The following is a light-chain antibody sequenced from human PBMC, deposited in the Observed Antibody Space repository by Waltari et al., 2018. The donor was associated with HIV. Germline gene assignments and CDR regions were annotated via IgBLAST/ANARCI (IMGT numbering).Light chain of an antibody. V-gene: IGKV3-20*01. CDR1: QTVSLNY. Sequence: EFVLTQSPGTLSLSPGERATLSCRASQTVSLNYLAWYQQKPGQSPRLLIYGASTRATGIPNRFSGSGSVTDFTLTISGLEPEDSAMYYCQQYATSLYTFGAGTKVEIK. CDR2: GAS. J-gene: IGKJ3*01. CDR3: QQYATSLYT.